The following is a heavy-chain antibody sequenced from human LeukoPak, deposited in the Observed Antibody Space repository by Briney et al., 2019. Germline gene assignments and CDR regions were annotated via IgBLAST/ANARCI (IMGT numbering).Heavy chain of an antibody. CDR1: GGSFSGYY. D-gene: IGHD2-15*01. CDR3: ARRYCGGATCRTLDY. J-gene: IGHJ4*02. CDR2: INHSGST. Sequence: SETLSLTCAVYGGSFSGYYWSWIRQPPGKGLEWIGEINHSGSTNYNPSLKSRVTISVDTSKNQFSLKLSSVTAADTAVYYCARRYCGGATCRTLDYWGQGALVTVSS. V-gene: IGHV4-34*01.